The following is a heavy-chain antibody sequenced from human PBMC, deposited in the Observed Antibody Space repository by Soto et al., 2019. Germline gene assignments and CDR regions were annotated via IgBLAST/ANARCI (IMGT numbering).Heavy chain of an antibody. CDR3: ARDHIGGYCSGGSCYAGLGAFDI. D-gene: IGHD2-15*01. J-gene: IGHJ3*02. Sequence: QVPLVQSGAEVKKPGASVKVSCKASGYTFTSYGISWVRQAPGQGLEWMGWISAYNGNTNYAQKLQGRVTMTTDTSTSTAYMELRSLRSDDTAVYYCARDHIGGYCSGGSCYAGLGAFDIWGQGTMVTVSS. V-gene: IGHV1-18*01. CDR2: ISAYNGNT. CDR1: GYTFTSYG.